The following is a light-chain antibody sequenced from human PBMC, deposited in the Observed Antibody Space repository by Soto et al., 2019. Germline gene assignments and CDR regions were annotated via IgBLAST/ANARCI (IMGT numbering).Light chain of an antibody. CDR3: QSYDNSLSAWV. CDR2: QYF. V-gene: IGLV1-40*01. CDR1: SSNIGAGYD. J-gene: IGLJ3*02. Sequence: QAVVTQPPSVSGAPGQRVTISCTGASSNIGAGYDVHWYQHLPGTAPKLLIYQYFSLPSGVPDRFSGSKSGTSASLAITGLQAEDEADYYCQSYDNSLSAWVFGGGTKLTVL.